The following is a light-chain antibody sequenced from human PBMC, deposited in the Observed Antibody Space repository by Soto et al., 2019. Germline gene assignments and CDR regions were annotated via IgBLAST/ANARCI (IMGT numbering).Light chain of an antibody. CDR3: SSYASSRTVL. CDR1: SSDVGGYTY. V-gene: IGLV2-14*01. J-gene: IGLJ2*01. CDR2: DVS. Sequence: QSVLTQPASVSGSPGQSITISCTGTSSDVGGYTYVSWYQQHPGKAPKLIIYDVSDRPSGVANLFSGSKSGNTASLTISGLQAEDEADYYRSSYASSRTVLFGGGTKLTVL.